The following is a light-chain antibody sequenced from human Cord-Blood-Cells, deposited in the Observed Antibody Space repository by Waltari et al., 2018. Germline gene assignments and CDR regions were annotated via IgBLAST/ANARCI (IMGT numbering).Light chain of an antibody. V-gene: IGKV1-8*01. CDR2: AAS. J-gene: IGKJ1*01. CDR3: QQYYSYPWT. Sequence: AIRMTQSPSPFSASTGDRVTITCRASQGISSYLAWYQQKPGKAPNLLIYAASTLQSGVPSRFSGIGSGTDFTLTISCLQSEDFATYYCQQYYSYPWTFGQGTKVEIK. CDR1: QGISSY.